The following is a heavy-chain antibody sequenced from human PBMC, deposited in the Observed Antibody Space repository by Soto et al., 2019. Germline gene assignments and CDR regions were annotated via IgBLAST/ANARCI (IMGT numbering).Heavy chain of an antibody. CDR3: ARDMIRKYDILTGHLGYYYYGMDV. J-gene: IGHJ6*02. CDR2: ISAYNGNT. Sequence: ASVKVSCKASGYTFTSYGISWVRQAPGQGLERMGWISAYNGNTNYAQKLQGRVTMTTDTSTSTAYMELRSLRSDDTAVYYCARDMIRKYDILTGHLGYYYYGMDVWGQGTTVTVSS. D-gene: IGHD3-9*01. V-gene: IGHV1-18*01. CDR1: GYTFTSYG.